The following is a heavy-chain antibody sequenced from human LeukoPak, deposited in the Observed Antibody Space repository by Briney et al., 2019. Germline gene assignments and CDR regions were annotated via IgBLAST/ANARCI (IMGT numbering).Heavy chain of an antibody. D-gene: IGHD6-19*01. CDR1: GFTFSTYA. J-gene: IGHJ4*02. Sequence: GGSLRLSCAASGFTFSTYAMNWVRQAPAKGLEWVSTIGGGGPTTDYADSVKDRFTISRDNSKNTLYLQMNSPRAEDTAVYFCARGFLGGTDQYFDSWGQGTLVTVSS. CDR2: IGGGGPTT. V-gene: IGHV3-23*01. CDR3: ARGFLGGTDQYFDS.